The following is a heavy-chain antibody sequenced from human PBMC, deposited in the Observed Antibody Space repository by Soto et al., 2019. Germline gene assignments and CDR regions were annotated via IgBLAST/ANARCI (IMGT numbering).Heavy chain of an antibody. CDR1: GFSLRTTGVG. Sequence: QITLKASGPTLVEPTQTLTLTCTYSGFSLRTTGVGVGWIRQPPGKALEWLGIIYWNDDKRYSPSLKNRFTLISEISISQVVLTMTNMDPGDRGTYSCAHNWGLLFDSWGQGTLVIVTS. V-gene: IGHV2-5*01. CDR2: IYWNDDK. CDR3: AHNWGLLFDS. D-gene: IGHD3-16*01. J-gene: IGHJ4*02.